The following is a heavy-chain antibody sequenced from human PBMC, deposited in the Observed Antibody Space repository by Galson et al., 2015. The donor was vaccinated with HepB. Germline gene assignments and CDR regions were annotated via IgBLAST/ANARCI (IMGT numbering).Heavy chain of an antibody. D-gene: IGHD1-1*01. CDR1: GYTFTSYG. CDR3: ARVDDIRPSSNWFDP. J-gene: IGHJ5*02. CDR2: ISAYNGNT. V-gene: IGHV1-18*04. Sequence: SVTVSCKASGYTFTSYGISWVRQAPGQGLEWMGWISAYNGNTNYAQKLQGRVTMTTDTSTSTAYMELRSLRSDDTAVYYCARVDDIRPSSNWFDPWGQGTLVTVSS.